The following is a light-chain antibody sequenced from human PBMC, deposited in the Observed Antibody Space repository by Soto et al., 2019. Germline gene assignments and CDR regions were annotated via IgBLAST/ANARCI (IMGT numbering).Light chain of an antibody. J-gene: IGKJ1*01. Sequence: EIVMTQSPATLSVSPGERATLSCRASQSVSSKLAWYQQKPGQAPRLLIYGASSRATGIPDRFSGSGSGTDFTLTISRLEPEDFAVYYCQQYGGSPGTFGQGTKVDI. V-gene: IGKV3-20*01. CDR3: QQYGGSPGT. CDR1: QSVSSK. CDR2: GAS.